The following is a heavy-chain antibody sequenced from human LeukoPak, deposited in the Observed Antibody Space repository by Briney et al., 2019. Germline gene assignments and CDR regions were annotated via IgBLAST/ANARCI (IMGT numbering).Heavy chain of an antibody. CDR3: ASYVGDRDY. Sequence: SETLSLTCTVSGGSISSGSYYWSWIRQPARKGLEWIGRIYTSGSTNYNPSLKSRVTISVDTSKNQFSLKLSSVTAADTAVYYCASYVGDRDYWGQGTLVTVSS. D-gene: IGHD3-16*01. CDR1: GGSISSGSYY. J-gene: IGHJ4*02. CDR2: IYTSGST. V-gene: IGHV4-61*02.